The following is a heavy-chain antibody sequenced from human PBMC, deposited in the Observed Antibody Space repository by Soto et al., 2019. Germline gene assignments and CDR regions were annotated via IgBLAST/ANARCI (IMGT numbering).Heavy chain of an antibody. J-gene: IGHJ4*02. CDR3: ARESEDLTSNFGY. CDR2: ISSTTNYI. Sequence: PGGSLRLSCAASGFTFSRYSMNWVRQAPGKGLEWVSSISSTTNYIYYAYSMKGRFTVSRYNAKNSVYLDMNSLSAEDTAVYYGARESEDLTSNFGYWDQGTLGTVSS. V-gene: IGHV3-21*01. CDR1: GFTFSRYS.